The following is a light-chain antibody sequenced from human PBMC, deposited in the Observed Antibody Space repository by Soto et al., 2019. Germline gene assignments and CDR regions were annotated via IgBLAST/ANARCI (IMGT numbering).Light chain of an antibody. CDR2: DAS. J-gene: IGKJ4*01. CDR1: QSVSIY. CDR3: QQRSNWLT. V-gene: IGKV3-11*01. Sequence: EIVLTQSPATLSLSPGDRATLSCRASQSVSIYLAWYQQKPGQAPRLLIYDASNRASGVPARFSGSGSGTDFTLTISSLEPEDFAVYYCQQRSNWLTFGGGTKVEIK.